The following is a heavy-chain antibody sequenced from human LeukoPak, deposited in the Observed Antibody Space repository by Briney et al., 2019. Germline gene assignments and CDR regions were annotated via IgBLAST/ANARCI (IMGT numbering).Heavy chain of an antibody. D-gene: IGHD2-15*01. V-gene: IGHV3-48*03. CDR2: ISSSGSTV. CDR3: ARAVVDDAFDI. J-gene: IGHJ3*02. CDR1: GFTFSSYE. Sequence: GGSLRLSCAASGFTFSSYERHWVRQAPGKGLEWVSYISSSGSTVYYAESVKGRFTVSRDNVKNSLYPQMNSLRPDDTAVYYCARAVVDDAFDIWGQGTMVTVSS.